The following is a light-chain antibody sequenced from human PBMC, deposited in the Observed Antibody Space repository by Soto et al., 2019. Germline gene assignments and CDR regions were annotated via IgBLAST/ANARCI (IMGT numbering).Light chain of an antibody. CDR1: SSDVGVYNY. CDR3: SSYAGFNNPGV. J-gene: IGLJ1*01. Sequence: QSALTQPPSASGSPGQSVTISCTGTSSDVGVYNYDSWYQQHPGKAPKLMIYEVSKRPSGVPDRFSGSKSGNTASLTVSGLQAEDEADYYCSSYAGFNNPGVFGTGTKVTVL. CDR2: EVS. V-gene: IGLV2-8*01.